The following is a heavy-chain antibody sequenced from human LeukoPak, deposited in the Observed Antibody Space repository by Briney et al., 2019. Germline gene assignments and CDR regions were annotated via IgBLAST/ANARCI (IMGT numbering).Heavy chain of an antibody. D-gene: IGHD3-16*01. CDR2: ISYDGSNK. Sequence: PGGSLRLSCAASGFTVSSYAMHWVRQAPGKGLEWVAVISYDGSNKYYADSVKGRFTISRDNSKNTLYLQMNSLRAEDTAVYYCARVGYLEYWGQGTLVTVSS. CDR1: GFTVSSYA. J-gene: IGHJ4*02. V-gene: IGHV3-30-3*01. CDR3: ARVGYLEY.